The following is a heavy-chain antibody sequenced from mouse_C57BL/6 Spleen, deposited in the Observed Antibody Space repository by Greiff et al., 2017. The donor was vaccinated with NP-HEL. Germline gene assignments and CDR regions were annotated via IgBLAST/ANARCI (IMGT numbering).Heavy chain of an antibody. D-gene: IGHD1-1*01. Sequence: DVKLQESGPGLVKPSQSLSLTCSVTGYSITSGYYWNWIRQFPGNKLEWMGYISYDGSNNYIPSLKNRISITRDTSKNQFFLKLNSVTTEDTATYYCAIYGSSYFFAYWGQGTLVTVSA. CDR2: ISYDGSN. CDR3: AIYGSSYFFAY. J-gene: IGHJ3*01. CDR1: GYSITSGYY. V-gene: IGHV3-6*01.